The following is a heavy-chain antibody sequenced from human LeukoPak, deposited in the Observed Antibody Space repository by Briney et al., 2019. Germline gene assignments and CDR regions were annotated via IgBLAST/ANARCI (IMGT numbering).Heavy chain of an antibody. V-gene: IGHV3-48*03. D-gene: IGHD3-3*01. CDR2: ISSSGTTI. CDR1: GFTFSYYG. CDR3: ARESDKHYDFWSGYLALDY. Sequence: GGSLRLSCAASGFTFSYYGMNWVRQAPGKGLEWVSYISSSGTTIYYADSVKGRFTISRDNAKNSLYLQMNSLRVEDTAVYYCARESDKHYDFWSGYLALDYWGQGTLVTVSS. J-gene: IGHJ4*02.